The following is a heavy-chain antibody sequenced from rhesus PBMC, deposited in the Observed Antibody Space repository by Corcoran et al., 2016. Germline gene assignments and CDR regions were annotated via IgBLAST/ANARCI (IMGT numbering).Heavy chain of an antibody. Sequence: EVQLVQSGAEVKKPGASVKISCKASGYTFTDYYLHWVRQAPGKVLEWMGRVDPEDGEEIHAKKFQDRVTITADTSTDTAYMELSSLRSEDTAVYYCATAVNEYSNRPYGLDSWGQGVVVTVSS. J-gene: IGHJ6*01. V-gene: IGHV1-111*02. D-gene: IGHD4-23*01. CDR1: GYTFTDYY. CDR2: VDPEDGEE. CDR3: ATAVNEYSNRPYGLDS.